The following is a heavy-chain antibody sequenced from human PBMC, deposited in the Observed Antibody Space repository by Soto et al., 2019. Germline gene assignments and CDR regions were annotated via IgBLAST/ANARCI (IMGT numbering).Heavy chain of an antibody. D-gene: IGHD6-19*01. CDR2: INHSGST. CDR3: ARIAVAAAWFDP. Sequence: SGTLSLTCAVYGGSFSGYYWSWIRQPPGKGLEWIGEINHSGSTNYNPSLKSRVTISVDTSKNQFSLKLSSVTAADTAVYYCARIAVAAAWFDPWGQGTLVTVS. J-gene: IGHJ5*02. V-gene: IGHV4-34*01. CDR1: GGSFSGYY.